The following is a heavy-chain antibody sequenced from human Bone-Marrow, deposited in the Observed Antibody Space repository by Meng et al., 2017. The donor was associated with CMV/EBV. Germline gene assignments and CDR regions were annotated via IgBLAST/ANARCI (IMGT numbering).Heavy chain of an antibody. V-gene: IGHV3-13*03. CDR1: GFTFSSYD. Sequence: GESLKISCAACGFTFSSYDMHWVRQATGKGLEWVSAIGTAGDTYYPGSVKGQFTISRENAKNSLYLQMNSLRAGDTAVYYCARDKVRGVTRPYYYDGMDVWGQGTTVTVSS. CDR2: IGTAGDT. CDR3: ARDKVRGVTRPYYYDGMDV. J-gene: IGHJ6*02. D-gene: IGHD3-10*01.